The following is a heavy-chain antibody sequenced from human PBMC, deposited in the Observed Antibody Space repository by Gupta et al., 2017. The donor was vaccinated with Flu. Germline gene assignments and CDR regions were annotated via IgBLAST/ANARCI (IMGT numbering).Heavy chain of an antibody. CDR2: SRNKINGYTT. Sequence: DHYMDWVRQSPGKGLEWIGRSRNKINGYTTEYAASVKGRFTMSREEAKSVLYLEMRGLRSEDTAVYYCAREWQKTISIDYWGQGAQVTVSS. V-gene: IGHV3-72*01. D-gene: IGHD5-12*01. CDR1: DHY. J-gene: IGHJ4*02. CDR3: AREWQKTISIDY.